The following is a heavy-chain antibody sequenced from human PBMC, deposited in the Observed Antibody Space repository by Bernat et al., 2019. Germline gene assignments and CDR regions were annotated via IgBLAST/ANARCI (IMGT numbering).Heavy chain of an antibody. V-gene: IGHV4-59*01. J-gene: IGHJ3*02. CDR2: IYYSGST. CDR3: ARDRYSSSWYDTSTPFDAFDI. D-gene: IGHD6-13*01. CDR1: GGSISSYY. Sequence: QVQLQESGPGLVKPSETLSLTCTVSGGSISSYYWSWIRQPPGKGLEWIGFIYYSGSTNYNPSLKSRVTISVDTSKNQFSLKLSSVTAADTAVYYCARDRYSSSWYDTSTPFDAFDIWGLGTMVTVSS.